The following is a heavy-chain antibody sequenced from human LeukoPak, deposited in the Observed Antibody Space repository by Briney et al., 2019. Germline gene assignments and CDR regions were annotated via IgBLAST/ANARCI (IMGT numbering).Heavy chain of an antibody. V-gene: IGHV3-7*05. CDR1: GFTFSNYW. CDR3: ARSNAFDI. CDR2: IKEDGSQK. J-gene: IGHJ3*02. Sequence: GGSLRLSCAASGFTFSNYWMSWVRQAPGKGLEWVANIKEDGSQKYYVDSVKGRFTISRDNAKNSLYLQMDSLRAEDTAVNYCARSNAFDIWGQGTMVTVSS.